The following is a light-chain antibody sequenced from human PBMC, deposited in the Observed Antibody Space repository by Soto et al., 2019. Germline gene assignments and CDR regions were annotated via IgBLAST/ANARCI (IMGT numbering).Light chain of an antibody. CDR3: SSYAGSNWYV. Sequence: QSVLTQPPSASGSPGQSVTISCTGTNSDVGGYNYVSWYQQYPGKAPKLIIYEVNERPSGVPDRFSGSKSGNTASLTVSGLQTADEADNYSSSYAGSNWYVFGTGTKITVL. CDR1: NSDVGGYNY. V-gene: IGLV2-8*01. J-gene: IGLJ1*01. CDR2: EVN.